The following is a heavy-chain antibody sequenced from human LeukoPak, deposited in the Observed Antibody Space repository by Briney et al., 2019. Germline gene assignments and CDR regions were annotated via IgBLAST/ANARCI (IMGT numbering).Heavy chain of an antibody. J-gene: IGHJ4*02. CDR3: ARSSYSRDGENFDY. CDR1: GFTFSSYS. Sequence: PGGSLRPSCAASGFTFSSYSMNWVRQAPGKGLEWVSSISSSSSYIYYADSVKGRFTISRDNAKNTLYLQTNSLRAEDTAVYYCARSSYSRDGENFDYWGQGTLVTVSS. D-gene: IGHD6-13*01. V-gene: IGHV3-21*01. CDR2: ISSSSSYI.